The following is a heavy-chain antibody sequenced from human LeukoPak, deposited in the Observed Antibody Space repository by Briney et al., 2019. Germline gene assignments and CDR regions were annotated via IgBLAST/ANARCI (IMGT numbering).Heavy chain of an antibody. J-gene: IGHJ6*02. CDR1: GGSISSGDYF. V-gene: IGHV4-30-4*01. CDR2: IHYTGST. CDR3: ARGRPRWYYYGMDV. D-gene: IGHD6-13*01. Sequence: SQTLSLTCNVSGGSISSGDYFWNWIRQPPGKGLEWLGYIHYTGSTNYNPSLKSRVTISVDTSKDQFSLKLSSVTAADTAVYYCARGRPRWYYYGMDVWGQGTTVTVSS.